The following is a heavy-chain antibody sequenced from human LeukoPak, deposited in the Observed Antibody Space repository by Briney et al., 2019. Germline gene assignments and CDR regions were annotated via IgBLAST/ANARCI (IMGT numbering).Heavy chain of an antibody. CDR2: IYHSGST. J-gene: IGHJ5*02. Sequence: SGTLSLTCAVSGGSISSSNWWSWVRQPPGKGLEWIGEIYHSGSTNYNPSLKSRVTISVDKSKNQFSLKLSSVTAADTAVYYCARREGGATSWFDPWGQGTLVTVSS. D-gene: IGHD1-26*01. CDR3: ARREGGATSWFDP. V-gene: IGHV4-4*02. CDR1: GGSISSSNW.